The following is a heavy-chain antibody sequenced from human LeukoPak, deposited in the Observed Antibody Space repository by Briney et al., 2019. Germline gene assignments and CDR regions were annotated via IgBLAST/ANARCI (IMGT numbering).Heavy chain of an antibody. J-gene: IGHJ4*02. V-gene: IGHV3-30*04. D-gene: IGHD7-27*01. CDR2: ISYDGSNE. Sequence: PGGSLRLSCAASGFTFSSYVMHWVRQAPGKGLEWVAIISYDGSNEYYADSVKGRFTISRDNSKNTLYLQMNSLRAEDTAVYYCTGGTPLDYWGQGTLATVSS. CDR3: TGGTPLDY. CDR1: GFTFSSYV.